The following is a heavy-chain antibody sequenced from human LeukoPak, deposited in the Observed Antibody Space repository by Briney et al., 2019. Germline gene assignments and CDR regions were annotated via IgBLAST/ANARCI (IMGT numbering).Heavy chain of an antibody. V-gene: IGHV4-34*01. Sequence: SETLSLICAVYGGSFSGYYWSWIRQPPGKGLEWIGEINHSGSTNYNPSLKSRVTISVDTSKNQFSLKLSSVTAADTAVYYCARGKDDSSGYYRFDPWGQGTLVTVSS. D-gene: IGHD3-22*01. CDR3: ARGKDDSSGYYRFDP. CDR2: INHSGST. J-gene: IGHJ5*02. CDR1: GGSFSGYY.